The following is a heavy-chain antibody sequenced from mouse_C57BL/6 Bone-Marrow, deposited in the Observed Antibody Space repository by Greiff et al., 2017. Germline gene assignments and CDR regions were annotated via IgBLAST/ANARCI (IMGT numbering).Heavy chain of an antibody. J-gene: IGHJ4*01. CDR1: GYSFTDYN. Sequence: VQLKESGPELVKPGASVKISCKASGYSFTDYNMNWVKQSNGKSLEWIGVINPNYGTTSYNQKFKGKATLTVDKSSSTAYMQLNGLTSEDSAVYYCARGYYCDYALDYWGQGTSVTVSS. CDR3: ARGYYCDYALDY. CDR2: INPNYGTT. V-gene: IGHV1-39*01. D-gene: IGHD3-1*01.